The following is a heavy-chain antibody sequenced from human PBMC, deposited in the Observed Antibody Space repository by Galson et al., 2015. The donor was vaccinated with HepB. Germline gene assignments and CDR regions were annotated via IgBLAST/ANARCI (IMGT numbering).Heavy chain of an antibody. J-gene: IGHJ3*02. CDR2: INPNSGGT. V-gene: IGHV1-2*04. D-gene: IGHD3-10*01. CDR1: GYTFTGYY. CDR3: ARRANYYGSGSYPNDAFDI. Sequence: SVKVSCKASGYTFTGYYMHWVRQAPGQGLEWMGWINPNSGGTNYAQKFQGWVTMTRDTSISAAYMELSRLRSDDTAVYYCARRANYYGSGSYPNDAFDIWGQGTMVTVSS.